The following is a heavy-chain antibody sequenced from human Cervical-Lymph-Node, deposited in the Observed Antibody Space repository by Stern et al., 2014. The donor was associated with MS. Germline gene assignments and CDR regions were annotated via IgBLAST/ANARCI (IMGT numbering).Heavy chain of an antibody. CDR1: GYTFTNHW. V-gene: IGHV5-10-1*03. CDR3: ARQAGYYDSTGYYDY. D-gene: IGHD3-22*01. Sequence: VQLVESGAEVKEPGESLRISCKGSGYTFTNHWITWVRQMPGKGLEWMGRIDPSDSYTNYSPSGQGHVTISVDKSITTAYLQWSSLKASDTAMYYCARQAGYYDSTGYYDYWGQGTLVTVSS. J-gene: IGHJ4*02. CDR2: IDPSDSYT.